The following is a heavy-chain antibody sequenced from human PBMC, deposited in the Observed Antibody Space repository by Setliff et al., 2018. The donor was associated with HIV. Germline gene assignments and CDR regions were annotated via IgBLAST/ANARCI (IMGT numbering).Heavy chain of an antibody. J-gene: IGHJ4*02. Sequence: GGSLRLSCVGSGFTFSGFTMHWVRQAPGKGLEWVAVTSFDEGIKYYRDSVKGRFTISRDNSKNTVYLQMNSLKTEDTAIYYCTTIVGFCSSTRCYSDYWGQGTLVTVSS. CDR3: TTIVGFCSSTRCYSDY. D-gene: IGHD2-2*01. CDR2: TSFDEGIK. CDR1: GFTFSGFT. V-gene: IGHV3-30*04.